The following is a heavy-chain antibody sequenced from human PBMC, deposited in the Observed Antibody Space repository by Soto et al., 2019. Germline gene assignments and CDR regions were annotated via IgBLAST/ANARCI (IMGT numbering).Heavy chain of an antibody. CDR1: GFTFSNYV. D-gene: IGHD6-19*01. J-gene: IGHJ6*02. Sequence: ESGGGLVQPGGSLRLSCAASGFTFSNYVMSWVRQAPGKGLEWVSAISGSGGSTYYADSVKGRFTISRDNSKNTVYLQMNSLRGEDTAVYYCAKDRSENFWVYYYAMDVWGQGTAVTVSS. CDR3: AKDRSENFWVYYYAMDV. CDR2: ISGSGGST. V-gene: IGHV3-23*01.